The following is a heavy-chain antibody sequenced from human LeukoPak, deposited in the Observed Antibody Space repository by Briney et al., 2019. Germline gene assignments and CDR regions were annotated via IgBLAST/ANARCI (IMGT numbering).Heavy chain of an antibody. Sequence: GGSLRLSCAASGFTFSNFWMSWVRQAPGKGLEWVANIKQDGSEKYYVDSVKGRFTISRDNAKNSLFLQMTSLRAEDTAVYYCARDQGGLRDSYFDVWGRGTLVTVSS. D-gene: IGHD5-12*01. V-gene: IGHV3-7*05. J-gene: IGHJ2*01. CDR1: GFTFSNFW. CDR2: IKQDGSEK. CDR3: ARDQGGLRDSYFDV.